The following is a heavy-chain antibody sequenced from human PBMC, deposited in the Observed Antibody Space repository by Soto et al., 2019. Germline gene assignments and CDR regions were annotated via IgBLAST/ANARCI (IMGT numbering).Heavy chain of an antibody. Sequence: QVHLVESGGGVVQPGRSLRLSCAASGFTFSSYGMHWVHQAPGKGLEWVAVIWFDGSNKYYADSVKGRFTISRDNSKNTVYLQMNSLRAEDTAVYYCARGVGACDRRTRGCSNSWYTTRDYWGQGTLVTVSS. CDR1: GFTFSSYG. CDR3: ARGVGACDRRTRGCSNSWYTTRDY. CDR2: IWFDGSNK. V-gene: IGHV3-33*01. D-gene: IGHD6-13*01. J-gene: IGHJ4*02.